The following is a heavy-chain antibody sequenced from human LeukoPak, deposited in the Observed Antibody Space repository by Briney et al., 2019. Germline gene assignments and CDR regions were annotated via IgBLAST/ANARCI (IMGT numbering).Heavy chain of an antibody. Sequence: PSETLSLTCTVSGGSISSYYWSWIRQPPGKGLEWIGYIHYSGSTNYNPSLKSRVTISVDTSKNQFSLKLSSVTAADTAVYYCARSQGSSGYAPLGYWGQGTLVTVSS. V-gene: IGHV4-59*01. CDR3: ARSQGSSGYAPLGY. J-gene: IGHJ4*02. CDR2: IHYSGST. D-gene: IGHD3-22*01. CDR1: GGSISSYY.